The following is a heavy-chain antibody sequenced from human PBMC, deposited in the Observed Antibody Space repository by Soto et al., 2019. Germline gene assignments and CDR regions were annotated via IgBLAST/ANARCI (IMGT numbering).Heavy chain of an antibody. D-gene: IGHD6-13*01. Sequence: SLKVSCKASGYTFTSYGITWVRQAPGQGLEWMGWISPYNGNTNYAQKVQGRVTMTTDTSTNTAYMELRSLRSDDTAVYYCARGRAIAAAPAHPLDIWGQGTMVTVSS. V-gene: IGHV1-18*01. CDR3: ARGRAIAAAPAHPLDI. CDR1: GYTFTSYG. CDR2: ISPYNGNT. J-gene: IGHJ3*02.